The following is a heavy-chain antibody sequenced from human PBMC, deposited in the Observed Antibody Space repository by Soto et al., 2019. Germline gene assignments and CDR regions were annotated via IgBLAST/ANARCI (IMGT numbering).Heavy chain of an antibody. D-gene: IGHD4-17*01. CDR1: GDTISTGGYS. CDR2: TYHSGNP. V-gene: IGHV4-30-2*01. CDR3: ARETHGDYVGYFAP. J-gene: IGHJ5*02. Sequence: QLQLQESGSRLVKSSETLSLTCGVSGDTISTGGYSWAWIRQPPGKALEWIGHTYHSGNPYYNPSPHSRVTLTATSSQNRSPRKVSSVTAATTPAYYWARETHGDYVGYFAPWGQGTLVTVSS.